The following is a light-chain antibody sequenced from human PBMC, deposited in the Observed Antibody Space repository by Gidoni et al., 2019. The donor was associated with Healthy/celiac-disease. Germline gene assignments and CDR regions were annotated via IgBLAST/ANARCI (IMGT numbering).Light chain of an antibody. J-gene: IGKJ2*01. V-gene: IGKV3-20*01. Sequence: DIVLTQSPGTLSLSPGERATLSCRASHSVSSSYLAWYQQKPGQAPRLLIYGASSRATGIPDRFSGSGSGTDFTLTISRLEPEDFAVYYCQQYGSSLYTFGQGTKLEIK. CDR1: HSVSSSY. CDR3: QQYGSSLYT. CDR2: GAS.